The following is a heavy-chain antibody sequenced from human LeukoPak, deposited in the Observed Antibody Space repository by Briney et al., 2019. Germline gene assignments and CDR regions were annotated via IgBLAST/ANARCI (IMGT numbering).Heavy chain of an antibody. D-gene: IGHD3-10*01. CDR1: GFTFSSYE. CDR3: AKGDTVFRGGPDY. Sequence: GGSLRLSCAASGFTFSSYEMNWVRQAPGKGLEWVSYISSSGSTIYYADSVKGRFTISRDDSQNTLYLQLNSLRAEDTAFYYCAKGDTVFRGGPDYWGQGTLVTVSS. V-gene: IGHV3-48*03. CDR2: ISSSGSTI. J-gene: IGHJ4*02.